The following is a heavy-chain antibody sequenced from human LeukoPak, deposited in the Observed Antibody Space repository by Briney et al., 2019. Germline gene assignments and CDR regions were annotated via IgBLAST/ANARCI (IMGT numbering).Heavy chain of an antibody. Sequence: GGSLRLSCAASGFTFDDYAMHWVRQAPGKGLEWVSGISWNSGSIGYVDSVKGRFTISRDNAKNSLYPQMNSLRAEDTALYYCAKDSGWHYYDSSGYKDYWGQGTLVTVSS. V-gene: IGHV3-9*01. J-gene: IGHJ4*02. CDR3: AKDSGWHYYDSSGYKDY. CDR1: GFTFDDYA. D-gene: IGHD3-22*01. CDR2: ISWNSGSI.